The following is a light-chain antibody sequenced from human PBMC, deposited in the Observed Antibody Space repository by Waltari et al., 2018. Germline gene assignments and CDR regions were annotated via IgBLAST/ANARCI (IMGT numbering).Light chain of an antibody. CDR2: GNR. CDR3: QSYDNTLSGSHVV. CDR1: PSTIVAGYS. V-gene: IGLV1-40*01. Sequence: QSVLTQPPSVSGAPAQRVIISCTGSPSTIVAGYSVHWYQQFPGIAPKLLIYGNRNRPSGVPDRFSGSKSGTAASLVISGLQAEDEADYYCQSYDNTLSGSHVVFGGGTKLTVL. J-gene: IGLJ2*01.